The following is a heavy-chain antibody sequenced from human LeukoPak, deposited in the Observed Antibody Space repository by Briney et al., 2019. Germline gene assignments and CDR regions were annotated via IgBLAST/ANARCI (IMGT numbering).Heavy chain of an antibody. CDR3: ARGISSSSRHWYFDL. CDR2: IYTSGTT. D-gene: IGHD6-6*01. J-gene: IGHJ2*01. V-gene: IGHV4-61*09. CDR1: GGSISSDNYY. Sequence: PSETLSLTCTVSGGSISSDNYYWTWIRQPAGKGLEWIGHIYTSGTTNYNPSLKSRVTILLDTSKNQFSLKLSSVTAADTAVYYCARGISSSSRHWYFDLWGRGTLVTVSS.